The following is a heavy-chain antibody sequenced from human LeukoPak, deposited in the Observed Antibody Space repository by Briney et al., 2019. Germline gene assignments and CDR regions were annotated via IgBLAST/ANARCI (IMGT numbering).Heavy chain of an antibody. Sequence: GGSLRLSCVSSGSGFTFTRYAMSWVRQAPGKGLQWVATISAGGGETNYADSVKGRFTISRDNSNYILYLQMNSLTDADTAVYYCANRGTTGSWGQGTLVAVSS. J-gene: IGHJ5*02. CDR3: ANRGTTGS. D-gene: IGHD1-1*01. CDR2: ISAGGGET. V-gene: IGHV3-23*01. CDR1: GFTFTRYA.